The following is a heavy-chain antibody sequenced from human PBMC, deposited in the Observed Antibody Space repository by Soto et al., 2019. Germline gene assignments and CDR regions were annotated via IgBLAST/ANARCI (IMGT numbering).Heavy chain of an antibody. CDR3: ASRPGYCTNGVCYNHFDY. D-gene: IGHD2-8*01. CDR2: IFHSGST. J-gene: IGHJ4*02. Sequence: SETLSLTCTVSGASISSGDYYWTWIRQPPGKGLEWIGYIFHSGSTYYSPSLRSRLTISVDTSKNQFSLKLSSVTAADTAVYYCASRPGYCTNGVCYNHFDYWGQGALVTVYS. CDR1: GASISSGDYY. V-gene: IGHV4-30-4*01.